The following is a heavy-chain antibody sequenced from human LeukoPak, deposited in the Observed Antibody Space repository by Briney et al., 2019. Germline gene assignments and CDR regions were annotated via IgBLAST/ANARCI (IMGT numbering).Heavy chain of an antibody. V-gene: IGHV1-8*01. J-gene: IGHJ4*02. CDR1: GYTFTSYD. CDR3: ARGTSYYDILTGCPPDY. Sequence: ASVKVSCKASGYTFTSYDINWVRQATGQGLEWMGWMNPNSGNTGYAQKFQGRVTMTRNTSISTAYMELSSLRSEDTAVYYCARGTSYYDILTGCPPDYWGQGTLVTVSS. D-gene: IGHD3-9*01. CDR2: MNPNSGNT.